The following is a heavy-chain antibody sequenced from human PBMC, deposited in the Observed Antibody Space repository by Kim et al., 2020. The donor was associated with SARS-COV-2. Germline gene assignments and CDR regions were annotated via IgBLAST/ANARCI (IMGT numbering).Heavy chain of an antibody. V-gene: IGHV4-34*01. CDR2: INQSGNT. Sequence: SETLSLTCAVYGGAFSNNYWIWIRQSPVKGLEWIGEINQSGNTNYNPSLESRVSISVATSKNQFSLRMTSVTAADTAVYYCARGGDCRTTSCYAWMDPLG. J-gene: IGHJ5*02. D-gene: IGHD2-2*01. CDR1: GGAFSNNY. CDR3: ARGGDCRTTSCYAWMDP.